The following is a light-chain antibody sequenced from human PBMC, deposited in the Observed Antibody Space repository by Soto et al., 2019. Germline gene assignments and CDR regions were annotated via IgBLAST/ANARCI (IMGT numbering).Light chain of an antibody. V-gene: IGLV1-51*01. CDR2: NNN. CDR1: SSNIGNTY. J-gene: IGLJ2*01. CDR3: GTWDSRLIAGL. Sequence: QAVSTQPPSVSAATGQTVTISCSGSSSNIGNTYVSCYQHLPGTAPKLLIYNNNKRPSWIPDRFSGTKSGTSATLGITGLQTGDEADYYCGTWDSRLIAGLFGGGTKVTVL.